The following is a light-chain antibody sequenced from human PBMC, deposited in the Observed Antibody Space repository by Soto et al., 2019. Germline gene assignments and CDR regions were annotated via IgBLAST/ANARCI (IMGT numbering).Light chain of an antibody. CDR1: HSVDIY. CDR3: QQRKYWPPLT. Sequence: EVVLTQAPVTLALSPGDGATLSCRTSHSVDIYLACYQQKPGQAPRLLIDDASNRATGIPARFSGSGSGTDFTLTISSLEPEDFAVYYCQQRKYWPPLTFGGGTKVELK. V-gene: IGKV3-11*01. CDR2: DAS. J-gene: IGKJ4*01.